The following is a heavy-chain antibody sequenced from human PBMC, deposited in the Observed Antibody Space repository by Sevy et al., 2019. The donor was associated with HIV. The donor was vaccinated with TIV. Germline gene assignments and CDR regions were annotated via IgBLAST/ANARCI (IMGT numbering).Heavy chain of an antibody. D-gene: IGHD6-19*01. J-gene: IGHJ6*02. CDR1: GFTFSDYW. CDR2: IKQDGNEK. Sequence: GGSLRLSCVASGFTFSDYWMTWVRQAPGKGLEWVANIKQDGNEKYYLDSAKGRFTISRDNAKNSVYLQVNSLRAEDTDVYYCAREAVAGRSGPWKADYYYAGMDVWGQGTTVTVSS. V-gene: IGHV3-7*01. CDR3: AREAVAGRSGPWKADYYYAGMDV.